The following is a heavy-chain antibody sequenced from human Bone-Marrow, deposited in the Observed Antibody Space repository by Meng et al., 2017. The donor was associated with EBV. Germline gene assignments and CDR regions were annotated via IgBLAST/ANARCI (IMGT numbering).Heavy chain of an antibody. CDR2: IRPYNGHT. V-gene: IGHV1-18*01. Sequence: EGKKSEAPSKAPRQAAGDTLMNVVNNWRRQALGQGLEWMGWIRPYNGHTNYAQKLQGRLTMTSGTSPTTAHMELRSLRSDHTAIYDGAKDRERGNWNYPDSWGQGTLVTASS. D-gene: IGHD1-26*01. CDR3: AKDRERGNWNYPDS. CDR1: GDTLMNVV. J-gene: IGHJ4*02.